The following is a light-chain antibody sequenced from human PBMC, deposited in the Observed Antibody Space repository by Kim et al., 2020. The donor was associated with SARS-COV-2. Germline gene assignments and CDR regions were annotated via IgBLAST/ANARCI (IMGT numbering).Light chain of an antibody. J-gene: IGLJ3*02. CDR2: DNN. Sequence: PGQKVTIPCAGSSSNIGNNYVSWYQQLPGTAPKLLIYDNNKRPSGIPDRFSGSKSGTSATLGITGLQTGDEADYYCGTWDSSLSAVFGGGTQLTVL. CDR1: SSNIGNNY. CDR3: GTWDSSLSAV. V-gene: IGLV1-51*01.